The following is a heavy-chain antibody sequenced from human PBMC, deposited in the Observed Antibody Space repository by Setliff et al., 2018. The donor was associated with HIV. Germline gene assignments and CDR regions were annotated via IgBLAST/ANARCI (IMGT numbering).Heavy chain of an antibody. D-gene: IGHD2-2*01. Sequence: TLSLTCTVSGGSISSYYWSWIRQPAGKGLEWIGRIYTSGSTNYNPSLKSRVTMSVDTSKNQFSLKLSSVTAADTAVYYCARSLIVPAALGDYFDYWGQGTLVTVSS. V-gene: IGHV4-4*07. CDR1: GGSISSYY. CDR2: IYTSGST. J-gene: IGHJ4*02. CDR3: ARSLIVPAALGDYFDY.